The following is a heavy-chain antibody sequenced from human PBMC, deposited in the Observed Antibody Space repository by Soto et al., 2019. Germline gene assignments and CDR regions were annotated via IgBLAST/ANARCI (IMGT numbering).Heavy chain of an antibody. J-gene: IGHJ4*02. V-gene: IGHV5-51*01. CDR2: VYPSDSDV. CDR1: GYRFFWLF. Sequence: GASLNISWPGTGYRFFWLFTGWVRQKPGKGLEWLGNVYPSDSDVRYSPAFEGQVTISADNSINTAYLQLLNLKASDTAIYYCAKGAVDGNLYFDYWGQGTLVTVSS. CDR3: AKGAVDGNLYFDY. D-gene: IGHD6-19*01.